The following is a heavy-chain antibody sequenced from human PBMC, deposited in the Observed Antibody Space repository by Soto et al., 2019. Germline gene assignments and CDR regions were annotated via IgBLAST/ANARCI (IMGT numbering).Heavy chain of an antibody. V-gene: IGHV4-59*01. Sequence: SETLSLTCTVSGGPISGYYWSWVRQSPGQGLEWIYYMYNRGNTKYNPSLKSRVTISLDTSKNQFSLNLNSVTAADSAIYYCARGTQHQDWYFDLWGRGTLVTVSS. CDR2: MYNRGNT. D-gene: IGHD5-18*01. CDR1: GGPISGYY. J-gene: IGHJ2*01. CDR3: ARGTQHQDWYFDL.